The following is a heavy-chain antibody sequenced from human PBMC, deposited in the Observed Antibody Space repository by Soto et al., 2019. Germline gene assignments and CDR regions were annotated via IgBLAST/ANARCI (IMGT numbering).Heavy chain of an antibody. D-gene: IGHD5-18*01. CDR1: GFSLSSSGVG. CDR2: IYWDDDK. Sequence: QITLTESGPTRVKPTQTLTLTCSFSGFSLSSSGVGVGWIRQPPGKALEWLAVIYWDDDKRYNPSLKSRLSIIKDTTKNQVVLTMTYMDPVDTATYFCAHRGYMNGNWDQGYPDHWGKGTLVTVSS. J-gene: IGHJ4*02. CDR3: AHRGYMNGNWDQGYPDH. V-gene: IGHV2-5*02.